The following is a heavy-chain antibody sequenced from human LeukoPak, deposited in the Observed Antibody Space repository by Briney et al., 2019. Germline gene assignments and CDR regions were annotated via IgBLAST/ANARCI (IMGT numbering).Heavy chain of an antibody. CDR3: AKDYLGQLVMFDV. V-gene: IGHV3-23*01. J-gene: IGHJ3*01. CDR2: VTGDGETT. D-gene: IGHD6-13*01. Sequence: PGGSLRLSCAASGFTFRSYAMTWIRQAPGKGLEWVSSVTGDGETTFYADFVKGRFSVSRDHSRNTLFLTVNSLRVEDTALYYCAKDYLGQLVMFDVWGQGTMVTVSS. CDR1: GFTFRSYA.